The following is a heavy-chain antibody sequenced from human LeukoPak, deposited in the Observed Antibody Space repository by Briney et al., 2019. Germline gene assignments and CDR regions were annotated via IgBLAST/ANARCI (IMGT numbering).Heavy chain of an antibody. CDR2: ISYDGSNK. J-gene: IGHJ3*02. CDR3: ATSVDTAMVRVDDAFDI. D-gene: IGHD5-18*01. Sequence: GGSLRLSCAASGFTFSSYGMHWVRQAPGKGLEWVAVISYDGSNKYYADSVKGRFTISRDNSKNTLYLQMNSLRAEDTAVYYCATSVDTAMVRVDDAFDIWGQGTMVTVSS. V-gene: IGHV3-30*03. CDR1: GFTFSSYG.